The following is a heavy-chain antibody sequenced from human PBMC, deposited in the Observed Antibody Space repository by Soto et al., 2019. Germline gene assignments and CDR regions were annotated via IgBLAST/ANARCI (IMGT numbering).Heavy chain of an antibody. Sequence: SETLSLTCTVSGGSISSYYWSWVRQPPGKGLEWIGYIYYSGSTNYNPSLKSRVTISVDTSKNQFSLKLSSVTAADTAVYYCARAVAVAGINFDFWGQGTLVTVSS. D-gene: IGHD6-19*01. J-gene: IGHJ4*02. CDR3: ARAVAVAGINFDF. V-gene: IGHV4-59*01. CDR1: GGSISSYY. CDR2: IYYSGST.